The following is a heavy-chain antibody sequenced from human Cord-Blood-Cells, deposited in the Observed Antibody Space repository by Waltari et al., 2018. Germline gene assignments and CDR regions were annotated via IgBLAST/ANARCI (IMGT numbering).Heavy chain of an antibody. D-gene: IGHD6-13*01. CDR2: IKQDGSEK. Sequence: EVQLVESGGGLVQPGGSLRLSCAASGFTFSSDWMSWVRQAPGKGLEWVANIKQDGSEKYYVDSVKGRFTISRDNAKNSLYLQMNSLRAEDTAVYYCARGSSWYFDYWGQGTLVTVSS. V-gene: IGHV3-7*01. J-gene: IGHJ4*02. CDR3: ARGSSWYFDY. CDR1: GFTFSSDW.